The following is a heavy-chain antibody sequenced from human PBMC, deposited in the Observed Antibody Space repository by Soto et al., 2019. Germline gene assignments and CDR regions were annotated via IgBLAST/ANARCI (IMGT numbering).Heavy chain of an antibody. Sequence: XGSLIPCPVASGVTFRKFWMHWVRKAPGKGPVWVSRINSDGSDTDYADSVKGRFTISRDNAKSALYLQVNSLSAEGTAVYYCGSEAVYDYGMGAWGLGTTVTLSP. CDR3: GSEAVYDYGMGA. CDR1: GVTFRKFW. V-gene: IGHV3-74*01. CDR2: INSDGSDT. D-gene: IGHD6-19*01. J-gene: IGHJ6*01.